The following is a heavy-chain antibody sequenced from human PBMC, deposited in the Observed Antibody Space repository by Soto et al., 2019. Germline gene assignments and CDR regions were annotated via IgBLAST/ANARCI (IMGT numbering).Heavy chain of an antibody. V-gene: IGHV3-23*01. D-gene: IGHD2-2*02. J-gene: IGHJ4*02. Sequence: PGGSLRLSCAASGFTFSSYAMSWVRQAPGKGLEWVSAISGSGGSTYYADSVKGRVTISRDNSKNTLYLQMNSRRAEDTAVYYCAIVGFGVGPAAIAPYYSDYWGQGTLVTVSP. CDR3: AIVGFGVGPAAIAPYYSDY. CDR2: ISGSGGST. CDR1: GFTFSSYA.